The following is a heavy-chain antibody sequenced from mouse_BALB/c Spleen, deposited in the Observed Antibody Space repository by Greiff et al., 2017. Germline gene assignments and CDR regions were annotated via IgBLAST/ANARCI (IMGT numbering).Heavy chain of an antibody. V-gene: IGHV5-17*02. CDR2: ISSGSSTI. CDR1: GFTFSSFG. J-gene: IGHJ3*01. CDR3: ARQAWFAY. Sequence: EVKLVESGGGLVQPGGSLKLSCAASGFTFSSFGMHWVRQAPEKGLEWVAYISSGSSTIYYADTVKGRFTISRDNPKNTLFLQMTSLRSEDTAMYYCARQAWFAYWGQGTLVTVSA.